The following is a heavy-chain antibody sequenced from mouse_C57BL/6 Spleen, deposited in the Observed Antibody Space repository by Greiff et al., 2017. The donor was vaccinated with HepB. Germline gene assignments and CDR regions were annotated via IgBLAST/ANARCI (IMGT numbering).Heavy chain of an antibody. J-gene: IGHJ4*01. V-gene: IGHV1-52*01. Sequence: QVQLQQSGAELVRPGSSVKLSCKASGYTFTSYWMHWVKQRPIQGLEWIGNIDPSDSETHYNQKFKDKATLTVDKSSSTAYMQLSSLTSEDSAVYYGARWMRGGHYYAMDYWGQGTSVTVSS. CDR3: ARWMRGGHYYAMDY. CDR1: GYTFTSYW. CDR2: IDPSDSET.